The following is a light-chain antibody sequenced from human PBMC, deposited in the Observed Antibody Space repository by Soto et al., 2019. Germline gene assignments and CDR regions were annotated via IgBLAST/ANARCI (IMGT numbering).Light chain of an antibody. CDR3: QQYDIWALT. J-gene: IGKJ1*01. CDR1: QSVSSSY. CDR2: GAS. V-gene: IGKV3-20*01. Sequence: EIVLTQSPGTLSLSPGERATLSCRASQSVSSSYLAWYQQKPGQAPRLLIHGASTRAPGFPARFSGSGSGTDFTLTISSVQSDVFAFYCCQQYDIWALTFGQGTKVDIK.